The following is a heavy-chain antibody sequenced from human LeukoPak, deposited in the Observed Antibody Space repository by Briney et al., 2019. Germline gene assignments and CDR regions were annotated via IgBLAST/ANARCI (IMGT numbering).Heavy chain of an antibody. D-gene: IGHD3-10*01. CDR1: GFTFSSYS. J-gene: IGHJ4*02. Sequence: GGSLRLSCAASGFTFSSYSMNWVRQAPGKGLEWGSSIISSSSYIYYADSVKGRFTISRDNAKNSLYLQMNSLRAEDTAVYYCARGPRYYYGSGSYDYWGQGTLVTVSS. CDR2: IISSSSYI. V-gene: IGHV3-21*01. CDR3: ARGPRYYYGSGSYDY.